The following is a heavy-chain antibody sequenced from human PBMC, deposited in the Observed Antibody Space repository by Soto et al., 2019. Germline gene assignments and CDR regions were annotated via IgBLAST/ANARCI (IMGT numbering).Heavy chain of an antibody. CDR1: GFTFSSYA. V-gene: IGHV3-23*01. CDR3: EKEKEYSSGWYFY. J-gene: IGHJ4*02. CDR2: ISGSGGST. D-gene: IGHD6-19*01. Sequence: EVQLLESGGGLVQPGGSLRLSCAASGFTFSSYAMSWVRQAPGKGLEWVSAISGSGGSTYYADSVKGRFTISRDNAKNALYLQMNSARAADTAVYYCEKEKEYSSGWYFYWGQGTLVTFSS.